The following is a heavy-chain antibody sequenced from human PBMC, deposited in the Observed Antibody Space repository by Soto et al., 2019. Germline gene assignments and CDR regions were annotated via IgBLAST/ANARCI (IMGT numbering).Heavy chain of an antibody. J-gene: IGHJ6*02. Sequence: QVQLVESGGGGVQPGSSLRLSCAASEFTFSPYGMHWVRRAQGKGLGWVAVILKDGSKRYHADSVMDRVTISRDNSNNTQYLQMNSLRAEAKAVYYCARDDEYSGNGMDVWGQGTTVTVS. CDR1: EFTFSPYG. CDR3: ARDDEYSGNGMDV. V-gene: IGHV3-33*01. CDR2: ILKDGSKR. D-gene: IGHD3-10*01.